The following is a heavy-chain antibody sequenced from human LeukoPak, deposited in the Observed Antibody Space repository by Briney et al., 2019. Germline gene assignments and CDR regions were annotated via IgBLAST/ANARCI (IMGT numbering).Heavy chain of an antibody. J-gene: IGHJ4*02. CDR3: ARGELWFGELFPFDY. V-gene: IGHV1-18*01. Sequence: ASVNVSFQASVYTFTSYGINWLGQAGGQGLEGMGWISAYNGNTNNARKLKGRVTMTNDTSTSTAYMEVGSLRSDDTAVYYCARGELWFGELFPFDYWGQGTLVTVSS. CDR1: VYTFTSYG. CDR2: ISAYNGNT. D-gene: IGHD3-10*01.